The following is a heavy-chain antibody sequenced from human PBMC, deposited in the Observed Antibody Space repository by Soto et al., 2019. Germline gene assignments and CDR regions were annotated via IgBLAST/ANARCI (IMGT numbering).Heavy chain of an antibody. CDR1: GGSISSSNYY. Sequence: PSETLSLTCTVSGGSISSSNYYWGWIRQPPGKGLEWIGNIYYSGTTYYNPSLKSRVTISVDTSKNHFSLKLSSVTAADTALYYCARLRCSSTSCYTSVAFDIWGQGTMVTVSS. D-gene: IGHD2-2*02. V-gene: IGHV4-39*01. CDR3: ARLRCSSTSCYTSVAFDI. CDR2: IYYSGTT. J-gene: IGHJ3*02.